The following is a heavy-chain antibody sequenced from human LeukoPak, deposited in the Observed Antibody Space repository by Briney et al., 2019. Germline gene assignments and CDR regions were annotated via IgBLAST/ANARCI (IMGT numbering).Heavy chain of an antibody. V-gene: IGHV4-59*01. J-gene: IGHJ6*02. CDR2: IYYSGST. CDR1: GGSISSYY. CDR3: ARGPTYYYDSSGYSGAYYYYGMDV. Sequence: SETLSLTCNVSGGSISSYYWSWLRQPPGKGLEWIGYIYYSGSTNYNPSLKSRVTISVDTSKNQFSLKLSSVTAADTAVYYCARGPTYYYDSSGYSGAYYYYGMDVWGQGTTVTVSS. D-gene: IGHD3-22*01.